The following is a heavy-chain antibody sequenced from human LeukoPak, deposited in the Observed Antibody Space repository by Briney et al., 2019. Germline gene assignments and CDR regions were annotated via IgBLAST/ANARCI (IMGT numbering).Heavy chain of an antibody. Sequence: PSETLSLTCTVSGGSISSYYWSWIRQPAGKGLEWIGRIYTSGSTNYNPSLKSRVTMSVDTSKNQFSLKLSSVTAADTAVYYCARDMSGSGSYQYYYYYYMDVWGKGTTVTISS. CDR3: ARDMSGSGSYQYYYYYYMDV. V-gene: IGHV4-4*07. J-gene: IGHJ6*03. CDR1: GGSISSYY. CDR2: IYTSGST. D-gene: IGHD3-10*01.